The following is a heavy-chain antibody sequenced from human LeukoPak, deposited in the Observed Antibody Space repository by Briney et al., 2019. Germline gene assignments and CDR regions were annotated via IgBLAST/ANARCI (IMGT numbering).Heavy chain of an antibody. V-gene: IGHV3-30*03. D-gene: IGHD1-1*01. J-gene: IGHJ4*02. CDR1: GFTFSVYG. Sequence: PGGSLRLSCAASGFTFSVYGMHWVRQGPGKGLEWVALISHDGGNKNYTDSVKGRFTISRDNSKNTVYLQMNSLRPEDTAVYYCARDYNWNDGSIYWGQGTLVTVSS. CDR2: ISHDGGNK. CDR3: ARDYNWNDGSIY.